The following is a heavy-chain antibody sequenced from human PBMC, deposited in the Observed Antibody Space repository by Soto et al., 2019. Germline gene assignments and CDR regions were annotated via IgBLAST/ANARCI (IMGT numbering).Heavy chain of an antibody. V-gene: IGHV4-59*08. D-gene: IGHD2-2*01. J-gene: IGHJ4*02. CDR1: GGSISSYY. CDR2: IYYSGST. Sequence: SETLSLTCTVSGGSISSYYWIWIRQPPGKGLEWIGYIYYSGSTNYNPSLKSRVTISVDTSKNQFSLKLSSVTAADTAVYYCARAWRGSSTSCYGTLVDYWGQGTLVTVSS. CDR3: ARAWRGSSTSCYGTLVDY.